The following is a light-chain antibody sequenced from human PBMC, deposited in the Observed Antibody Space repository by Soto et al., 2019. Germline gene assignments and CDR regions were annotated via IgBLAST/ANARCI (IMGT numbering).Light chain of an antibody. Sequence: DIQMTQSPSSLSASVGARVTITCRASQGISNYLAWYQQKPGQVPKLLIYAASTLHSGVPSRFSGSGSVTDFNITISSLQPEDVATYYCQRYNSAAWAFGQGTQVE. CDR1: QGISNY. CDR2: AAS. CDR3: QRYNSAAWA. J-gene: IGKJ1*01. V-gene: IGKV1-27*01.